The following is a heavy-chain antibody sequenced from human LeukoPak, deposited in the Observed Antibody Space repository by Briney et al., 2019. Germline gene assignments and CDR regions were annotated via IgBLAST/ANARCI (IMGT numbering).Heavy chain of an antibody. CDR2: ISAYNGNT. CDR1: GYTFTSYG. Sequence: ASVKVSCKASGYTFTSYGISWVRQAPGQGLEWMGWISAYNGNTDYAQKLQGRVTMTTDTSTSTAYMELRSLRSDDTAVYYCARVYCTNGVCYTNFDHWGQGTLVTVSS. J-gene: IGHJ4*02. CDR3: ARVYCTNGVCYTNFDH. V-gene: IGHV1-18*01. D-gene: IGHD2-8*01.